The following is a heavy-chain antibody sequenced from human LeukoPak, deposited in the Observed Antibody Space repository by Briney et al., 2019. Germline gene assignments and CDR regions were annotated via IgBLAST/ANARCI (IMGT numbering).Heavy chain of an antibody. J-gene: IGHJ4*02. CDR3: ATQQGGDPAY. D-gene: IGHD3-16*01. CDR1: GFIVSNFY. V-gene: IGHV3-53*01. Sequence: GGSLRLSCAASGFIVSNFYMAWVRQAPGKGLEWVSVFTSGGDTYYAESVKGRFTIYRDNSKNTLYLQISSLRAEDTAVYYCATQQGGDPAYWGQGTLVTVSS. CDR2: FTSGGDT.